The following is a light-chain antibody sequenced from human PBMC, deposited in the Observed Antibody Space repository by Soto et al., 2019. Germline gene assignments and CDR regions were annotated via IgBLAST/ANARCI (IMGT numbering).Light chain of an antibody. V-gene: IGKV3-20*01. CDR1: QTLSINS. J-gene: IGKJ3*01. Sequence: EIVLTQSPDTLSLSPGERATLFCRASQTLSINSLAWYQQKPGQAPRLLIYAASTRHTGIPDRFNDSGSGTDFALTINRLEPEDFAVYFCQQYDGAPLTFGPGTKVDVK. CDR2: AAS. CDR3: QQYDGAPLT.